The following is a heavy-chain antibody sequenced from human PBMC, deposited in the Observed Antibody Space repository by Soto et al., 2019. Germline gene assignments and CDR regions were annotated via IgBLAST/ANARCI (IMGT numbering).Heavy chain of an antibody. CDR2: IYYSGST. CDR1: GGSISSSSYY. CDR3: ARQSGLERFYYYYGMDV. D-gene: IGHD1-1*01. Sequence: SETLSLTCTVSGGSISSSSYYWGWIRQPPGKGLEWIGSIYYSGSTYYNPSLKNRVTISVDTSKNQITLKQSSVTAADTAVYYCARQSGLERFYYYYGMDVWGQGTTVTVSS. V-gene: IGHV4-39*01. J-gene: IGHJ6*02.